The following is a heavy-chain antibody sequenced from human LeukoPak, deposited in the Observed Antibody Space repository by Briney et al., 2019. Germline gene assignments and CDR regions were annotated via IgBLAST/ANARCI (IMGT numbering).Heavy chain of an antibody. CDR2: INHSGST. D-gene: IGHD5-18*01. J-gene: IGHJ4*02. Sequence: SETLSLTCAVYGGSFSGYYWSWIRQPPGKGLEWIGEINHSGSTNYNPSLKSRATISVDTSKNQFSLKLSSVTAADTAVYYCARLPRGYSYGRNFDYWGQGTLVTVSS. V-gene: IGHV4-34*01. CDR1: GGSFSGYY. CDR3: ARLPRGYSYGRNFDY.